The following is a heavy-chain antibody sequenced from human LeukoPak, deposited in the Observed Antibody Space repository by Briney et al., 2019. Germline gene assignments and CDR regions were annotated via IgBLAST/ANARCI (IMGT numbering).Heavy chain of an antibody. CDR3: ARGYCSGGSCTHYYYYYMDV. CDR2: IIPILGIA. CDR1: GGTFSSYT. D-gene: IGHD2-15*01. Sequence: GSSVKVSCKASGGTFSSYTISWVRQAPGQGLEWMGRIIPILGIANYAQKFQGRVTITADESTSTAYMELSSLRSEDTAVYYCARGYCSGGSCTHYYYYYMDVWGKGTTVTVSS. J-gene: IGHJ6*03. V-gene: IGHV1-69*02.